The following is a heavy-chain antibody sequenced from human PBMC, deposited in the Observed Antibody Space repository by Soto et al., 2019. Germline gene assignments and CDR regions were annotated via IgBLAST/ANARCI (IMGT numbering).Heavy chain of an antibody. J-gene: IGHJ4*02. V-gene: IGHV4-31*03. CDR3: ARVRCRSTSCLRPDY. D-gene: IGHD2-2*01. Sequence: QVQLQESGPGLVKPSQTLSLTCTVSGGSISSSGYYWSWIRQHPGKGLEWIGYIYYSGNTHYNPSLRSRVIMSLITSKNQFSLNLNSVSAADTAVYYCARVRCRSTSCLRPDYWGQGTLVTVSS. CDR1: GGSISSSGYY. CDR2: IYYSGNT.